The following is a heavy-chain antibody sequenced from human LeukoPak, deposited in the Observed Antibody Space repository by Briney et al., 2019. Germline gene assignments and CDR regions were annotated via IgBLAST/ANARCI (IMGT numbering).Heavy chain of an antibody. CDR1: GGSFSGYY. V-gene: IGHV4-34*01. Sequence: SETLSLTCAVYGGSFSGYYWTWIRQPPGKGLEWIGEINHSGSTNYNPSLKSRFTISVDTSKNQFSLKLSSVTAADTAVYYCARLIAVAGTSIFDYWGQGTLVTVSS. D-gene: IGHD6-19*01. CDR3: ARLIAVAGTSIFDY. CDR2: INHSGST. J-gene: IGHJ4*02.